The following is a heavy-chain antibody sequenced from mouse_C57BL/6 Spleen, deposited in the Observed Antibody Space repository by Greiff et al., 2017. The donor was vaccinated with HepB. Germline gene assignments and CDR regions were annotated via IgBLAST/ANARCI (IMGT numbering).Heavy chain of an antibody. D-gene: IGHD4-1*01. Sequence: VQLQQSGPELVKPGASVKISCKASGYSFTGYYMNWVKQSPEKSLEWIGEINPSTGGTTSNQKFKAKATLTVDKSSSTAYMQLKSLTSEDSAVYYCVSWGYFDYWGQGTTLTVSS. V-gene: IGHV1-42*01. CDR2: INPSTGGT. CDR1: GYSFTGYY. J-gene: IGHJ2*01. CDR3: VSWGYFDY.